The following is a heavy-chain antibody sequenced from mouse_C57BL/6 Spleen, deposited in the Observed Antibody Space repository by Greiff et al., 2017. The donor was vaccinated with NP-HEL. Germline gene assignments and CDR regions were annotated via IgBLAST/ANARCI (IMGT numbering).Heavy chain of an antibody. CDR2: IWTGGGT. J-gene: IGHJ1*03. D-gene: IGHD1-1*01. V-gene: IGHV2-9-1*01. CDR1: GFSLTSYA. CDR3: ARNKPYYYGSSLGYFDV. Sequence: VKLQQSGPGLVAPSQSLSITCTVSGFSLTSYAISWVRQPPGKGLEWLGVIWTGGGTNYNSALKSRLSISKDNSKSQVFLKMNSLQTDDTARYYCARNKPYYYGSSLGYFDVWGTGTTVTVSS.